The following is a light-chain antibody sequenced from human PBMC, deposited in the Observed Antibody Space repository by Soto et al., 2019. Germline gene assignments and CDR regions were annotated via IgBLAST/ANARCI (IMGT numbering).Light chain of an antibody. J-gene: IGKJ2*01. V-gene: IGKV3-20*01. CDR2: GAY. CDR1: QSVSSTY. Sequence: IVWTQSQGTLSLSPGDTATLSCRASQSVSSTYLAWYQQNPGQAPRLLIYGAYSRATCIPDRFSGSGSGTDFTLSIRRLDREDVVVSYCQQYGSSLYTFGQGTKLEVK. CDR3: QQYGSSLYT.